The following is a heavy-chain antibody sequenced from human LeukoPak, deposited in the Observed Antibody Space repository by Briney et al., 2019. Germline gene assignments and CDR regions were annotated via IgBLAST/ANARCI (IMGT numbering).Heavy chain of an antibody. V-gene: IGHV4-61*02. D-gene: IGHD5-12*01. Sequence: SQTLSLTCTVSGGSISSGSYYWSWIRQPAGKGLEWIGRIYTSGSTNYNPSLKSRVTISVDTSKNQFSLKLSSVTAADTAVYYCARDDIVARTQSGFDYWGQGTLVTVSS. CDR2: IYTSGST. J-gene: IGHJ4*02. CDR1: GGSISSGSYY. CDR3: ARDDIVARTQSGFDY.